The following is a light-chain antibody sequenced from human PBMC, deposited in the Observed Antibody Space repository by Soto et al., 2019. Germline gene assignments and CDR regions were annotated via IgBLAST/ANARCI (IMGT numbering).Light chain of an antibody. CDR1: SSDVGGHNF. CDR3: NSYTRTFPWV. CDR2: EVT. V-gene: IGLV2-14*01. J-gene: IGLJ3*02. Sequence: QSALTQPASVSGSPGQSITISCTGTSSDVGGHNFVSWYQQHPGKAPQLMIYEVTNRPSWVSERFSGSKSGNTASLTISGRQAEDEADYYCNSYTRTFPWVFGGGTKRPVL.